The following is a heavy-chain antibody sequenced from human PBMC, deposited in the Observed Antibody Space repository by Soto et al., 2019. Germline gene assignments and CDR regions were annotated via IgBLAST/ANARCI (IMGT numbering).Heavy chain of an antibody. V-gene: IGHV4-39*01. Sequence: QLQLQESGPGLVKPSETLSLTCAVSGGSISSSSYYWGWIRQPPGKGLEWIGSIYYSGSTYYTPSLQSRVAISVDTSKNQFSLTLTSVTAADTAVYYCARRTVNIRTFYSGLKTHCFDYWGQGTLVTVSS. CDR3: ARRTVNIRTFYSGLKTHCFDY. J-gene: IGHJ4*02. CDR2: IYYSGST. CDR1: GGSISSSSYY. D-gene: IGHD6-19*01.